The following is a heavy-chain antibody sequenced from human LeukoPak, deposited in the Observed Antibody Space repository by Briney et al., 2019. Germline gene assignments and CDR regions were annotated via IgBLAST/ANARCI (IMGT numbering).Heavy chain of an antibody. Sequence: GGSLRLSCAVSGFTFRSFSMNWVRQAPGKGLEWVSSISSSSSHIYYAASVKGRFAISRDNSKNTLFLQMNSLRAEDTAVYYCAKMTYASGSSKFDYWGQGTLVTVSS. CDR1: GFTFRSFS. CDR2: ISSSSSHI. D-gene: IGHD3-10*01. V-gene: IGHV3-21*04. J-gene: IGHJ4*02. CDR3: AKMTYASGSSKFDY.